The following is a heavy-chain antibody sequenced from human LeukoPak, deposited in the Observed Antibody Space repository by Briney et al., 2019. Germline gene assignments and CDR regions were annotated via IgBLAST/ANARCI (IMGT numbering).Heavy chain of an antibody. CDR1: GFTFNTYG. CDR2: ISGSGGAT. CDR3: AKDRLGGPYFFHY. V-gene: IGHV3-23*01. D-gene: IGHD3-16*01. J-gene: IGHJ4*02. Sequence: GGSLRLSCAASGFTFNTYGMSWVRQAPGKGLEWVSGISGSGGATYYADSVKGRFTISRDDPHNTLYLQMNSLRAEDTAVYFCAKDRLGGPYFFHYWGQGTLVTVSS.